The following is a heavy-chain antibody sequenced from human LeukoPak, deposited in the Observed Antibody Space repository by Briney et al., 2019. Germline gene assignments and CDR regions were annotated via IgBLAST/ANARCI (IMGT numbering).Heavy chain of an antibody. CDR1: GFTVSSNY. CDR2: IYGGGST. V-gene: IGHV3-53*01. J-gene: IGHJ6*03. Sequence: GGSLRLSCAASGFTVSSNYMSWVRQAPGKGLEWVSVIYGGGSTYYADSVKGRFTISRDNSKNTLYLQMNSLRAEDTAVYYCARGRGPYYYYMDVWGKGTTVTVSS. CDR3: ARGRGPYYYYMDV.